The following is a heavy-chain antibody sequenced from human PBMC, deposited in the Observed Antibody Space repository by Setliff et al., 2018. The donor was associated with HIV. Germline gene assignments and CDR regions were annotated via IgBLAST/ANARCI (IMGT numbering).Heavy chain of an antibody. Sequence: PSETLSLTCTVAGGSISSHYWSWIRQPPGKGLEWIGYIYYSGSTSNNPSLESRVSISVDTSKNQFSLKLRYVTAADTAVYYCARVRGVRSYVYTWGQGTPVTVSS. V-gene: IGHV4-59*11. D-gene: IGHD3-10*01. CDR3: ARVRGVRSYVYT. J-gene: IGHJ5*02. CDR2: IYYSGST. CDR1: GGSISSHY.